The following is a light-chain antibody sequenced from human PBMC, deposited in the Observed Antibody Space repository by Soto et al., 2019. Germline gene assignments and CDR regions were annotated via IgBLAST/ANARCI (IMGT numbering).Light chain of an antibody. J-gene: IGLJ2*01. CDR1: SGHSNYA. CDR3: QTWGTGIVI. Sequence: QPVLTQSPSASASLGASVKLTCTLSSGHSNYAIAWHQQQPERGPRYLMILNSDGSHSKGDGIPDRFSGSNSGADYYLTISSLQSEDEGDYYCQTWGTGIVIFGGGTKVTVL. CDR2: LNSDGSH. V-gene: IGLV4-69*01.